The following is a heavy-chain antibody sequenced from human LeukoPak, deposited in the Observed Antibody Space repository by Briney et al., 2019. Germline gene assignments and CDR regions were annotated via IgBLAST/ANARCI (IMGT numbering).Heavy chain of an antibody. D-gene: IGHD6-19*01. CDR1: GFTFSSYA. J-gene: IGHJ4*02. V-gene: IGHV3-23*01. CDR3: TKDTRDGGWYDY. Sequence: GGSLRLSCAASGFTFSSYAMSWVRQAPGKGLEWVSAISGSGGSTCYADSVKGRFTISRDNSKNTLYLQMNSLRAEDTAVYYCTKDTRDGGWYDYWGQGTLVTVSS. CDR2: ISGSGGST.